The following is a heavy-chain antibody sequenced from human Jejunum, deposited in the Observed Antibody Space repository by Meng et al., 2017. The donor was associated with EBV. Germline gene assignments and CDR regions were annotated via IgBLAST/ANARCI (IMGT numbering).Heavy chain of an antibody. J-gene: IGHJ4*01. CDR2: ITVDNGNT. V-gene: IGHV1-18*01. Sequence: QGQLGQAGVEVKKPGASGKVSCKTSGHTFTRYGISWVRQATGHGPEWMGWITVDNGNTNYAPRLQGRVTMTTDLSTSTAYMELRSLRSDDTAVYYCARDSSGYNANDKVSDYWGQGTLVTVSS. CDR3: ARDSSGYNANDKVSDY. CDR1: GHTFTRYG. D-gene: IGHD5-12*01.